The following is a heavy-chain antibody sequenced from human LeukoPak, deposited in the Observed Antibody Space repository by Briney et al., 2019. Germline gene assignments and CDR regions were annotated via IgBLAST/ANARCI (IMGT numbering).Heavy chain of an antibody. CDR2: ISWNSGSI. Sequence: GRSLRLSSAASGFTFDDYAMHWVRQAPGKGLEWVSGISWNSGSIGYADSVKGRFTISRDNAKNSLYLQMNSLRAEDTALYYCAKVLAVGANHDAFDIWGQGTMVTVSS. CDR3: AKVLAVGANHDAFDI. V-gene: IGHV3-9*01. J-gene: IGHJ3*02. D-gene: IGHD1-26*01. CDR1: GFTFDDYA.